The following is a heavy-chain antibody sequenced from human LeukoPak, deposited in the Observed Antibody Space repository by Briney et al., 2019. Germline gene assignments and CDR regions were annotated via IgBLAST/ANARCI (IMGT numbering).Heavy chain of an antibody. J-gene: IGHJ3*02. D-gene: IGHD2-2*01. CDR3: AKGATSCSSTSCPDAFDI. CDR2: IWYGESNK. CDR1: GFTFSSYG. V-gene: IGHV3-30*02. Sequence: GGSLRLSCAASGFTFSSYGMNWVRQAPGRGLEGVAVIWYGESNKYYADSVKGRFTISRDNSKNTLYLQMNSLRAEDTAVYYCAKGATSCSSTSCPDAFDIWGQGTMVTVSS.